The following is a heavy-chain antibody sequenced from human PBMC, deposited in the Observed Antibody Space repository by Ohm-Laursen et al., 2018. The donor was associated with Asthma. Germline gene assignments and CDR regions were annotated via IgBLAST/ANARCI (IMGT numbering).Heavy chain of an antibody. CDR2: ILFRGGA. Sequence: SETLSLTCAVSGASVGDSDWSWVRQPPGREVEFIAYILFRGGANYNPSLESRVTISIDTSTNQFSLKLSSVTAADTAVYYCARGHGYNLYWGQGTLVTVSS. CDR1: GASVGDSD. CDR3: ARGHGYNLY. V-gene: IGHV4-59*02. J-gene: IGHJ4*02. D-gene: IGHD5-24*01.